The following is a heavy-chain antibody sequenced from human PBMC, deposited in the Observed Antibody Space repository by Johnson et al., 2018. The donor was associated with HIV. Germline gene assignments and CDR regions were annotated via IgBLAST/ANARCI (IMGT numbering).Heavy chain of an antibody. CDR2: IRSEACGGTS. CDR1: GFTFGDYA. Sequence: VQVVESGGGLVQPGRSLRLSCTASGFTFGDYAMGWFRQAPGKGLAGVGFIRSEACGGTSGYAASVKGIFPISRDDSKSIAYLQMNGLKTEDTAVYYCTRVSPYGGNSADAFDIWGQGTMVIVSS. V-gene: IGHV3-49*03. CDR3: TRVSPYGGNSADAFDI. D-gene: IGHD4-23*01. J-gene: IGHJ3*02.